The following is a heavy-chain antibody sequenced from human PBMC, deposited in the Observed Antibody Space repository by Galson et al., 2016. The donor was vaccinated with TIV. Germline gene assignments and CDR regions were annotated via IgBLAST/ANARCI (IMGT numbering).Heavy chain of an antibody. V-gene: IGHV1-69*10. CDR3: ARDPPCGGSCYFFDD. CDR1: GDTFRTYT. D-gene: IGHD2-15*01. J-gene: IGHJ4*02. Sequence: SCKASGDTFRTYTVTWVRQAPGQGLEWMGGIIPLHGLSNHAQKFEGRVAITADEPTSTVTMVLSSLRSDDTAVYFCARDPPCGGSCYFFDDWGQGTLVTVSS. CDR2: IIPLHGLS.